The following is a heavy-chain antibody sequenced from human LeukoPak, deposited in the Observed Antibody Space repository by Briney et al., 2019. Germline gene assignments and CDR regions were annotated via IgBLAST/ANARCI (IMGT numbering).Heavy chain of an antibody. D-gene: IGHD4-11*01. J-gene: IGHJ4*02. Sequence: SGGSLRLSCVASEFSFSSYWMTWVRQAPGKGLEWVANIKQDGSVKNYVDSVKGRFTISRDKAENSLYLQMNSLRVEDTAVYYCARGPSTTLTTKWGQGTLVTVSS. CDR1: EFSFSSYW. V-gene: IGHV3-7*01. CDR2: IKQDGSVK. CDR3: ARGPSTTLTTK.